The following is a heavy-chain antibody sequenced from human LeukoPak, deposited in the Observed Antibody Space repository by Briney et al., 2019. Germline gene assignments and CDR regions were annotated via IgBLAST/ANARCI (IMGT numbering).Heavy chain of an antibody. Sequence: GGSLRLSRAASGFIFSSYALHWVRQAPGKGLEWVAVISYDGSNKYYADSVRGRFTISRDNSKNTVSLQMNSLSAEDTAVYYCARGGVSSSWGLDYWGQGTLVTVSS. CDR2: ISYDGSNK. CDR3: ARGGVSSSWGLDY. D-gene: IGHD6-13*01. V-gene: IGHV3-30*01. J-gene: IGHJ4*02. CDR1: GFIFSSYA.